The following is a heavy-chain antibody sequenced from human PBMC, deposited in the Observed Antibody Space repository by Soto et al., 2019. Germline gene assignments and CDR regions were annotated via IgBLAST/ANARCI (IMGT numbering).Heavy chain of an antibody. Sequence: QVQLVQSGAEVKKPGSSVKVSCKASGGTFSSYAISWVRQAPGQGLEWMGGIIPIFGTANYAQKFQGRVTITAAEATSTDYMELSSLRSEDTAVYYCAGEMGALYGMDVWGQGTTVTVSS. CDR3: AGEMGALYGMDV. V-gene: IGHV1-69*12. J-gene: IGHJ6*02. CDR2: IIPIFGTA. CDR1: GGTFSSYA. D-gene: IGHD1-26*01.